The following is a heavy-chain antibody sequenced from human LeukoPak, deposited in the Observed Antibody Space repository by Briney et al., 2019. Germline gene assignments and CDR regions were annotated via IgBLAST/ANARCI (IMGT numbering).Heavy chain of an antibody. CDR3: ARDDCTSISCYHNWFDP. V-gene: IGHV3-7*01. CDR2: IKQDGSEK. CDR1: GFTFSSYW. J-gene: IGHJ5*02. D-gene: IGHD2-2*01. Sequence: GGSLRLSCAASGFTFSSYWMSWVRQAPGKGLEWVANIKQDGSEKYYVDSVKGRFTISRDNAKNSLYLQMNSLRAEDTAVYYCARDDCTSISCYHNWFDPWGQGTLVTVSS.